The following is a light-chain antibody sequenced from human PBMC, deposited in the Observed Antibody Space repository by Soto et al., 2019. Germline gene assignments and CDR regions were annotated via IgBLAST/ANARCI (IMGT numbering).Light chain of an antibody. CDR2: SNN. CDR1: SSNIGRNT. CDR3: AVWDDSLNGHV. Sequence: QAVVTQPPSASGTPGQSVTISCSGSSSNIGRNTVTWYQHVPGTAPKLLIHSNNQRPSGVPDRFSGSKSDTSASLAISGPQSDDEAGYYCAVWDDSLNGHVFGSGTKVTVL. V-gene: IGLV1-44*01. J-gene: IGLJ1*01.